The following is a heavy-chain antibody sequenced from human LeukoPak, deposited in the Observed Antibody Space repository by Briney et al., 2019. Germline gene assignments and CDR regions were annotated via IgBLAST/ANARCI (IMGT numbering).Heavy chain of an antibody. J-gene: IGHJ4*02. D-gene: IGHD2-21*01. V-gene: IGHV3-23*01. CDR3: ANGILWWSFDY. Sequence: GGSLRLSCAASGFTFSSYAMSWVRQAPGKGLEWVSAISGSGGSTYYADSVKGRFTISRDNSKNTLYLQMYSLRAEDTAVYYCANGILWWSFDYWGQGTLVTVSS. CDR2: ISGSGGST. CDR1: GFTFSSYA.